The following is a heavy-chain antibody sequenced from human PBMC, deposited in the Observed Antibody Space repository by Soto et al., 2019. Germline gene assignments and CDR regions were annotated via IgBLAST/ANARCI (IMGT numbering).Heavy chain of an antibody. CDR3: AKDIFGKFGSGYSPKSYYYYYGMDV. V-gene: IGHV3-9*01. CDR2: ISWNSGSI. Sequence: PGGSLRLSCAASGFTFSSYGMHWVRQAPGKGLEWVSGISWNSGSIGYADSVKGRFTISRGNAKNSLYLQMNSLRAEDTALYYCAKDIFGKFGSGYSPKSYYYYYGMDVWGQGTTVTVSS. CDR1: GFTFSSYG. D-gene: IGHD3-3*01. J-gene: IGHJ6*02.